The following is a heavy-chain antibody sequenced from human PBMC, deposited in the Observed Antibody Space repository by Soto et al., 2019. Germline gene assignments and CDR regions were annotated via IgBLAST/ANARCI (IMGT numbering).Heavy chain of an antibody. CDR3: AKPYCTTNSCHNLFDP. CDR1: GYIFTDYY. V-gene: IGHV1-2*02. CDR2: INPNNGDT. J-gene: IGHJ5*02. D-gene: IGHD2-8*01. Sequence: EASVKVSCKASGYIFTDYYINWVRQAPGQGLEWMGWINPNNGDTDNAQKFQGRVTMTTDTSISTAYMELSRLRSDDTAVYYCAKPYCTTNSCHNLFDPWGQGTLVTVSS.